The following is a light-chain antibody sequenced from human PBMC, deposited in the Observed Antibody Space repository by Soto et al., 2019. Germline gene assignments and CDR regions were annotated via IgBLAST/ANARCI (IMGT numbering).Light chain of an antibody. J-gene: IGKJ1*01. CDR1: QSVSSSD. Sequence: EIVLTQSPGTLSLSPGERATLSCRASQSVSSSDLAWYQQKPGQAPKLLIYGASSRATGIPDRFSGSGSGTDFTLTISRLEPEDFAVYYCQQDGSSPRTFGQGTKVDIK. CDR3: QQDGSSPRT. V-gene: IGKV3-20*01. CDR2: GAS.